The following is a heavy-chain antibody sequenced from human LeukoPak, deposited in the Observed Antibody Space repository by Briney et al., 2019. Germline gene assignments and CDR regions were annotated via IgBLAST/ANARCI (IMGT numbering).Heavy chain of an antibody. V-gene: IGHV1-8*01. D-gene: IGHD3-22*01. CDR3: ATVRYYDSSGYLSRFDY. CDR1: GYTFTSYD. J-gene: IGHJ4*02. CDR2: INAGNGNT. Sequence: ASVKVSCKASGYTFTSYDINWVRQATGQGLEWMGWINAGNGNTKYSQKFQGRVTMTEDTSTDTAYMELSSLRSEDTAVYYCATVRYYDSSGYLSRFDYWGQGTLVTVSS.